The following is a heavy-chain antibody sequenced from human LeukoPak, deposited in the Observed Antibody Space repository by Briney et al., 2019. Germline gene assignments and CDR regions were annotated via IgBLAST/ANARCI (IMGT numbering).Heavy chain of an antibody. V-gene: IGHV4-4*02. CDR1: GGSISSSNW. Sequence: PSETLSLTCAVSGGSISSSNWWSWVRQPPGKGLEWIGEIYHSGSTNYNPSLKSRVTISVDTSKNQFSLKLTSVTAADTAVYFCARGAEYYATWRGYAGYSDYWGQGISVTVSS. CDR2: IYHSGST. J-gene: IGHJ4*02. D-gene: IGHD3-3*01. CDR3: ARGAEYYATWRGYAGYSDY.